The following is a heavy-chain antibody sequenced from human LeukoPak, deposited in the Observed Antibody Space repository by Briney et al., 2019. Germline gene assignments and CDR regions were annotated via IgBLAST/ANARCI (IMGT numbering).Heavy chain of an antibody. CDR2: IYYSGST. CDR1: GGSISSGGYY. V-gene: IGHV4-31*03. CDR3: ARGAISGQGYYFDY. J-gene: IGHJ4*02. D-gene: IGHD3-9*01. Sequence: PSQTLSLTCTASGGSISSGGYYWSWIRQHPGKGLEWIGYIYYSGSTYYNPSLKSRVTISVDRSKNQFSLKLSSVTAADTAVYYCARGAISGQGYYFDYWGQGTLVTVSS.